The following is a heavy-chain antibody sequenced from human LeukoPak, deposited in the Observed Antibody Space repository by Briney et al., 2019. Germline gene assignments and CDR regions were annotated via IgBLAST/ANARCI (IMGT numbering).Heavy chain of an antibody. D-gene: IGHD3-16*01. Sequence: GGSLRLSCAASGFTFSSYSMNWVRQAPGKGLEWASYISSSSSTIYYADSVKGRFTISRDNAKNSLYLQMNSLRAEDTAVYYCARGLGGVLRSFGGRDRRPGSAFDIWGQGTMVTVSS. CDR2: ISSSSSTI. CDR1: GFTFSSYS. CDR3: ARGLGGVLRSFGGRDRRPGSAFDI. V-gene: IGHV3-48*01. J-gene: IGHJ3*02.